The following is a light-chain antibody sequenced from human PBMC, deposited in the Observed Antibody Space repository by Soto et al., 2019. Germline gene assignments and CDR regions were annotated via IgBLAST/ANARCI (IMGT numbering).Light chain of an antibody. CDR3: QQRSNWPWT. J-gene: IGKJ1*01. CDR1: QSINSN. Sequence: EIVLARSPATLSVSPWEIATLSCRASQSINSNLAWYQQKPGQAPRLLIYDASNRATGIPARFSGSGSGTDFTLTIRSLEPEDFAVYYCQQRSNWPWTFGQGTKVDIK. CDR2: DAS. V-gene: IGKV3-11*01.